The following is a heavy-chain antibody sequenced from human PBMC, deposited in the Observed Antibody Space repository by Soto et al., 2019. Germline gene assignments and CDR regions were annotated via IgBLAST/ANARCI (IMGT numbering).Heavy chain of an antibody. Sequence: QVQLQESGPGLVKPSQTLSLTCTVSGGSISSGGYYWSWIRQHPGKGLEWIGYIYYSGSTYYNPSLKSRVTIPVDMAKNQFSLKLSSVTAADTAVYYCARVTFINGMDVWGQGTTVTVSS. D-gene: IGHD3-10*01. CDR2: IYYSGST. V-gene: IGHV4-31*03. CDR1: GGSISSGGYY. CDR3: ARVTFINGMDV. J-gene: IGHJ6*02.